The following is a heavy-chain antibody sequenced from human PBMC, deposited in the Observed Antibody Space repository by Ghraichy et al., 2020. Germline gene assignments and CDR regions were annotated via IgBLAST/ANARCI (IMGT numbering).Heavy chain of an antibody. D-gene: IGHD1-1*01. J-gene: IGHJ6*02. V-gene: IGHV4-61*08. CDR3: ARAGTHPYYYYGMDV. Sequence: ESLNISCTVSGGSISSGGYYWSWIRQHPGKGLEWIGYIYYSGSTYYNPSLKSRVTISVDTSKNQFSLKLSSVTAADTAVYYCARAGTHPYYYYGMDVWGQGTTVTVSS. CDR1: GGSISSGGYY. CDR2: IYYSGST.